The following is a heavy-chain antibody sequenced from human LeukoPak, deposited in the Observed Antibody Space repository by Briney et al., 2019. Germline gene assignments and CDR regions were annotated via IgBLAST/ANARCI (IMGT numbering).Heavy chain of an antibody. CDR1: GFTFSSYW. Sequence: RGSLRLSCAASGFTFSSYWMSWVRQAPGQGLEWMGRISAYNGHTNYAQKFQGRVTMTTDTSTNTAYMELRSLGSDDTAVYYCARDVAFYGSSWHNWFDPWGQGTLVTVSS. V-gene: IGHV1-18*01. J-gene: IGHJ5*02. D-gene: IGHD6-13*01. CDR2: ISAYNGHT. CDR3: ARDVAFYGSSWHNWFDP.